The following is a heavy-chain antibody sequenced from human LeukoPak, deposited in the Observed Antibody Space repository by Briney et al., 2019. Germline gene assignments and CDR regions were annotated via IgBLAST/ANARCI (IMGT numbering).Heavy chain of an antibody. CDR1: GFAFSTYA. CDR3: AKGGIMQSSSPGLQYFDL. D-gene: IGHD6-6*01. J-gene: IGHJ2*01. CDR2: INSDGSST. V-gene: IGHV3-74*01. Sequence: GGSLRLSCLASGFAFSTYAMHWVRQAPGQGLMWVSRINSDGSSTNYADSVKGRFTISRDNAKNTLYLQMNSLRAEDTAVYYCAKGGIMQSSSPGLQYFDLWGRGTLVSVSS.